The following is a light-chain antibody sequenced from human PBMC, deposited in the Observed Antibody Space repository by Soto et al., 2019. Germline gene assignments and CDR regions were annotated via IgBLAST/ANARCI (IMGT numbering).Light chain of an antibody. CDR3: HQRNK. CDR2: DTS. V-gene: IGKV3-11*01. J-gene: IGKJ5*01. Sequence: LVLTQSPATLSLSPGEKATLSCRASQFLSSYLAWYQQIPGQPPRLLIYDTSNRVTGIPARSSGSRSGTDFTLTISSLEPEDFAVYFCHQRNKFGQGTRLEI. CDR1: QFLSSY.